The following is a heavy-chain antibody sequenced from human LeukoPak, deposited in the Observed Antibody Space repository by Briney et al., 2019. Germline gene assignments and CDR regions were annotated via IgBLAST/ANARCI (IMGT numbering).Heavy chain of an antibody. J-gene: IGHJ4*02. CDR2: IQQNGGGK. D-gene: IGHD2-8*01. CDR3: ATGDDLYCTTANCLPFDY. Sequence: GGSLRLSCAASGITFDSYWMSWVRQAPGKGLEGVANIQQNGGGKHYVDSVKGRFTISRDNAKNSLYLQMDNLRAEDTAVYYCATGDDLYCTTANCLPFDYWGQGTLVTVSS. CDR1: GITFDSYW. V-gene: IGHV3-7*01.